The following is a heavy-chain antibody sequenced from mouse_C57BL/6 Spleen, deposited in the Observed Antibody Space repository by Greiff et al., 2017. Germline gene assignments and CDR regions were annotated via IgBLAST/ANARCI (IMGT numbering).Heavy chain of an antibody. CDR3: ARGFAY. Sequence: VQLQQSGAELVRPGASVKLSCKASGYTFTDSYKNWVKQRPGQGLEWIARIYPGSGNTYYNEKFKGKATLTAEKSSSTAYMQRRSLTSEVSAVYFCARGFAYCGQGTLVTVSA. V-gene: IGHV1-76*01. CDR1: GYTFTDSY. CDR2: IYPGSGNT. J-gene: IGHJ3*01.